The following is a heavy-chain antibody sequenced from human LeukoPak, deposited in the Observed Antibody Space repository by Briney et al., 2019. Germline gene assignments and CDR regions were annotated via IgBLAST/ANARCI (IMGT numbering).Heavy chain of an antibody. V-gene: IGHV4-30-4*08. CDR2: IYYSGST. CDR1: GGSISSVDYY. CDR3: ARGSNMYYGSGSYYLYYYYYGMDV. J-gene: IGHJ6*02. Sequence: SQTLSLTCTVSGGSISSVDYYWSWIRQYPGKGLEWIGYIYYSGSTYYNPSLKSRVTISVDTSKNQFSLKLSSVTAADAAVYYCARGSNMYYGSGSYYLYYYYYGMDVWGQGTTVTVSS. D-gene: IGHD3-10*01.